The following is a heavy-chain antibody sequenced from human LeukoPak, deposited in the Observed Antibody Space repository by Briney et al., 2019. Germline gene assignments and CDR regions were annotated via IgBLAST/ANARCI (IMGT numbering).Heavy chain of an antibody. CDR2: ISWNSGSI. D-gene: IGHD6-13*01. CDR1: GFTIDDYA. J-gene: IGHJ3*02. V-gene: IGHV3-9*01. Sequence: GRSLRLSCAASGFTIDDYAMHWVRQAPGKGLEWVSGISWNSGSIGYADSVKGRFTISRDNAKNSLYLQMNSLRAEDTALYYCAKDLKTAAAGISDAFDIWGQGTMVTVSS. CDR3: AKDLKTAAAGISDAFDI.